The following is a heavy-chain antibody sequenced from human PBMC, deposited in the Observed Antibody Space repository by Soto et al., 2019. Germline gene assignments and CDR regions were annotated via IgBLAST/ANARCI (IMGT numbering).Heavy chain of an antibody. CDR1: GGSVSSGSYY. J-gene: IGHJ5*02. CDR3: ARDLIYYYGSGSYYRTYNWFDP. D-gene: IGHD3-10*01. Sequence: SETLSLTCTVSGGSVSSGSYYWSWIRQPPGKGLEWIGYIYYSGSTNYNPSLKSRVTISVDTSKNQFSLKLSSVTAADTAVYYCARDLIYYYGSGSYYRTYNWFDPWGQGTLVTVSS. V-gene: IGHV4-61*01. CDR2: IYYSGST.